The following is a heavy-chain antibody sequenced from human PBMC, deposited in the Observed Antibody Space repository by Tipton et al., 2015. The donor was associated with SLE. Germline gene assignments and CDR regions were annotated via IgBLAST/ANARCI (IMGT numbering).Heavy chain of an antibody. CDR3: ARKETGTMRDY. D-gene: IGHD1-1*01. V-gene: IGHV4-39*07. CDR2: VSHRGST. J-gene: IGHJ4*02. Sequence: TLSLTCTVSGDSITRSDCYWGWIRQPPGKGLEWIGNVSHRGSTYYNPSLKSRVTISVDTSRDQLSLKLTSVTAADTAVYYCARKETGTMRDYWGQGTLVSVSS. CDR1: GDSITRSDCY.